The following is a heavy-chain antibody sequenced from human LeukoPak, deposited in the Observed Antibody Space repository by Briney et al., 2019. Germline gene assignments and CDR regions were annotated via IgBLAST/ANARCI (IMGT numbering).Heavy chain of an antibody. CDR1: GFAFSTYA. D-gene: IGHD6-13*01. CDR3: AKHSSGWYSFDF. V-gene: IGHV3-23*01. Sequence: GGSLRLSCAASGFAFSTYAMSWVRQAPGKGLEWVSIINSGGNTYYAGSVKGRFTISRDNSKNTLWLQMNSLGAEDTAVYYCAKHSSGWYSFDFWGQGILVTVSS. CDR2: INSGGNT. J-gene: IGHJ4*02.